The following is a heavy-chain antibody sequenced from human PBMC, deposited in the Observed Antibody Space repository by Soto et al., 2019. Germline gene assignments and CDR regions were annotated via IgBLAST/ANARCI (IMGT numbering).Heavy chain of an antibody. CDR3: ARPYYYDSSGYFPDAFDI. CDR1: GYSFTSYL. V-gene: IGHV5-51*01. Sequence: GESLKISCKGSGYSFTSYLIGWVRQMPGKGLEWMGIIYPGDSDTRYSPSFQGQVTISADKSISTAYLQWSSLKASDTAMYYCARPYYYDSSGYFPDAFDIWGQGTMVTVSS. D-gene: IGHD3-22*01. CDR2: IYPGDSDT. J-gene: IGHJ3*02.